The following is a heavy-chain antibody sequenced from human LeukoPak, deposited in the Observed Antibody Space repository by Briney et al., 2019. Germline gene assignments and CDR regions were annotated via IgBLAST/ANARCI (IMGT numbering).Heavy chain of an antibody. CDR1: GYTFTSYG. Sequence: ASVKVSCKASGYTFTSYGISWVRQAPGQGLEWMGWISAYNGNTNYAQKLQGRVTMTTDTSTSTAYMELRSLRSDDTAVYYCARGGWDMTTVTTSFDYWGQGTLVTVSS. V-gene: IGHV1-18*01. D-gene: IGHD4-17*01. J-gene: IGHJ4*02. CDR2: ISAYNGNT. CDR3: ARGGWDMTTVTTSFDY.